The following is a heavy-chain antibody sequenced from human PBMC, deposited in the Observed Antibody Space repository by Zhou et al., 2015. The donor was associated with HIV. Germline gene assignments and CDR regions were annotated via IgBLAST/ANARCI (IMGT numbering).Heavy chain of an antibody. Sequence: QVQLVESGGAVVQPGRSLRLSCAASGFTFSLYGMHWVRQAPGKGLEWVAVIWYDGSNKYYADSVKGRFTISRDNSKNTLSLQMHSLRAEDTAIYYCARQIVVPAALDFWGQGTLVTVSS. CDR2: IWYDGSNK. D-gene: IGHD2-2*01. J-gene: IGHJ4*02. V-gene: IGHV3-33*01. CDR3: ARQIVVPAALDF. CDR1: GFTFSLYG.